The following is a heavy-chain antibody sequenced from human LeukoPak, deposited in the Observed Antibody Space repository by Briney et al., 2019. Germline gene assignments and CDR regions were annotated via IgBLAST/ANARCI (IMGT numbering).Heavy chain of an antibody. Sequence: GGSLRLSCAASGFTFSSYSMNWVRQAPGKGLEWVSSISSSSSYIYYADSVKGRFTISRDNAKNSLYLQMNSLRAEDTAVYYCARGPHTYYYDSSGYSTGDYGGQGTLVTVSS. CDR2: ISSSSSYI. D-gene: IGHD3-22*01. CDR3: ARGPHTYYYDSSGYSTGDY. J-gene: IGHJ4*02. V-gene: IGHV3-21*01. CDR1: GFTFSSYS.